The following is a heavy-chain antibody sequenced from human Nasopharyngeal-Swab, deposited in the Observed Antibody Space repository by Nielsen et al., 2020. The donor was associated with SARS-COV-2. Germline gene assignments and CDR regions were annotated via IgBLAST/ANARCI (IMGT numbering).Heavy chain of an antibody. CDR3: AKSLGQLLEWFTYDILTGYYSDAFDI. Sequence: GGSLRLSCAASGFTFSSYAMSWVRQAPGKGLGWVSAISGSGGSTYYADSVKGRFTISRDNSKNTLYLQMNSLRAEDTAVYYCAKSLGQLLEWFTYDILTGYYSDAFDIWGQGTMVTVSS. V-gene: IGHV3-23*01. CDR1: GFTFSSYA. J-gene: IGHJ3*02. D-gene: IGHD3-9*01. CDR2: ISGSGGST.